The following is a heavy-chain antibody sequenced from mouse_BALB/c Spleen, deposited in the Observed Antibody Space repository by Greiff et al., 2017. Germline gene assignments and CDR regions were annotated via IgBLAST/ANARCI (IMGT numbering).Heavy chain of an antibody. D-gene: IGHD2-4*01. Sequence: EVMLVESGGGLVQPGGSLKLSCAASGFTFSSYTMSWVRQTPEKRLEWVAYISNGGGSTYYPDTVKGRFTISRDNAKNTLYLQMSSLKSEDTAMYYCARVGITTFDYWGQGTTLTVSS. J-gene: IGHJ2*01. CDR2: ISNGGGST. V-gene: IGHV5-12-2*01. CDR3: ARVGITTFDY. CDR1: GFTFSSYT.